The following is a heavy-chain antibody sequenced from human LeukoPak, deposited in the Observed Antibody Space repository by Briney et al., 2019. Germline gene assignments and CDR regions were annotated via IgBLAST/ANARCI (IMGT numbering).Heavy chain of an antibody. CDR3: ARDAYTTTSNWLDP. CDR1: GFTLNKYW. Sequence: PGGSLRLSCEASGFTLNKYWMHWVRQAPGKGLVWVSRITGGGSDIAYADSVKGRFTVSRDDAKNTLFLQMTSLRVEDTAIYYCARDAYTTTSNWLDPWGQGTLVTVSS. J-gene: IGHJ5*02. D-gene: IGHD4-17*01. CDR2: ITGGGSDI. V-gene: IGHV3-74*01.